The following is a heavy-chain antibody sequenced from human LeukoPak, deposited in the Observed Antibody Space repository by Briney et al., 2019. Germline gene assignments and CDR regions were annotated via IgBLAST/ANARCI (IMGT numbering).Heavy chain of an antibody. CDR2: ISRSGATI. CDR1: GFTFSSYG. D-gene: IGHD2-21*02. J-gene: IGHJ4*02. Sequence: GGSLRLSCAASGFTFSSYGMNWVRQAPGKGPEWISYISRSGATIYYPDSVKGRFTIFRDNAKNSLYLQMSSLGAEDTAIYYCSRDRGGGDLYFDYWGQGTLVTVSS. CDR3: SRDRGGGDLYFDY. V-gene: IGHV3-48*03.